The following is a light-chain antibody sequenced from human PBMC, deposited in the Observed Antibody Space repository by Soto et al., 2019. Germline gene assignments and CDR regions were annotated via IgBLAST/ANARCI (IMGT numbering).Light chain of an antibody. V-gene: IGKV1-9*01. CDR2: AAY. J-gene: IGKJ3*01. Sequence: DIQLTQSQSFLSASVGDRVTITCRASQGISSYLAWYEQKPGKAPKLLIYAAYTSQRGVPSRFSGSGSGTEVTLTISSLQPEDFATYYCQQLNSYSFTFGRGTKVDIK. CDR3: QQLNSYSFT. CDR1: QGISSY.